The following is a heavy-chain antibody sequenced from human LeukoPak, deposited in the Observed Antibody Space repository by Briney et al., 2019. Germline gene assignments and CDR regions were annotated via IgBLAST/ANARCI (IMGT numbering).Heavy chain of an antibody. V-gene: IGHV4-59*01. CDR2: IYYSGST. Sequence: SETLSLTCTVSGGSISSYYWSRIRQPPGKGLEWIGYIYYSGSTNYNPSLKSRVTISVDTSKNQFSLKLSSVTAADTAVYYCAGDGGGGKYYYVSSGSIDYWGQGTLVTVSS. D-gene: IGHD3-22*01. CDR3: AGDGGGGKYYYVSSGSIDY. J-gene: IGHJ4*02. CDR1: GGSISSYY.